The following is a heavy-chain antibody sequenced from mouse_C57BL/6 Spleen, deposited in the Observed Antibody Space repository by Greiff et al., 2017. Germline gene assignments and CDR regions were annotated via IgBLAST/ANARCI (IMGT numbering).Heavy chain of an antibody. CDR3: ARGAVVVMDY. J-gene: IGHJ4*01. V-gene: IGHV5-17*01. Sequence: EVKLLESGGGLVKPGGSLKLSCAASGFTFSDYGMHWVRQAPEKGLEWVAYISRGSSTIYYADTVKGRFTISRDNAKNTLFLQMTSVRSEDTAMYYCARGAVVVMDYWGQGTSVTVSS. CDR2: ISRGSSTI. D-gene: IGHD1-1*01. CDR1: GFTFSDYG.